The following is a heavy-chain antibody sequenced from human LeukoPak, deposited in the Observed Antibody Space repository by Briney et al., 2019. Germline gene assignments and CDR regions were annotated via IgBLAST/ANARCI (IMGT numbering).Heavy chain of an antibody. CDR3: ARAGGYYDSSGYYYYFDY. CDR1: GGFINNYY. D-gene: IGHD3-22*01. V-gene: IGHV4-59*01. J-gene: IGHJ4*02. Sequence: SETLSLTCTVSGGFINNYYWSCIRQPPGKGPEWIGYMSSSGSTNYSPSLTSRVTISVDTSKNQFSLRLSSVTAADTAVYYCARAGGYYDSSGYYYYFDYWGQGTLVTVSS. CDR2: MSSSGST.